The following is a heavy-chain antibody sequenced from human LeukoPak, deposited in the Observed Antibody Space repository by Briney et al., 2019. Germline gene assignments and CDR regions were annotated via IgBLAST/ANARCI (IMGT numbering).Heavy chain of an antibody. CDR2: IKQDGSEK. CDR1: GFTFSSYW. Sequence: GGSLRLSCSASGFTFSSYWMSWVRQTPGKGLEWVANIKQDGSEKYYVDSVKGRFTISRDNAKNSLYLQMNSLRADDTAVYYCARDSRYFDWLLPDYYYYGMDVWGQGTTVTVSS. D-gene: IGHD3-9*01. V-gene: IGHV3-7*01. J-gene: IGHJ6*02. CDR3: ARDSRYFDWLLPDYYYYGMDV.